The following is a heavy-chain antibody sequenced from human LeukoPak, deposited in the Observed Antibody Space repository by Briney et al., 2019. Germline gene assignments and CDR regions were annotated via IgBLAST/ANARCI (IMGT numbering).Heavy chain of an antibody. CDR1: GYTFTGYY. J-gene: IGHJ3*02. CDR3: ARDRRGVDFWSGYYTHNDAFDI. CDR2: INPNSGGT. D-gene: IGHD3-3*01. Sequence: GASVKVSCKASGYTFTGYYMHWVRQAPGQGPEWMGRINPNSGGTNYARKFQGRVTMTRDTSISTAYMELSRLRSDDTAVYYCARDRRGVDFWSGYYTHNDAFDIWGQGTMVTVSS. V-gene: IGHV1-2*06.